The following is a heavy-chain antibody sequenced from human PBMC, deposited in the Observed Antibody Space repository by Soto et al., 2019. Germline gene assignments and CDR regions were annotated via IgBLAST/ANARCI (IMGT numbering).Heavy chain of an antibody. V-gene: IGHV3-74*01. CDR3: SRVGGSTWH. J-gene: IGHJ4*02. CDR2: INSDGSST. CDR1: GFTFSSYW. D-gene: IGHD1-26*01. Sequence: GSLRLSCAASGFTFSSYWMHWVRQAPGKGLVWVSRINSDGSSTNYADFVKGRFTISRDNAKNTLYLQMNSLRVEDTAVYYCSRVGGSTWHWGQGXLVTVYS.